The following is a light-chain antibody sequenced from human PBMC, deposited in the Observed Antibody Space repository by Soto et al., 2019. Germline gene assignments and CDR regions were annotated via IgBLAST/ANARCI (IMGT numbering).Light chain of an antibody. V-gene: IGKV3-11*01. CDR1: QSVSSY. J-gene: IGKJ1*01. Sequence: EIVLTQSPSTLSLSPGERATLSCRASQSVSSYLAWYQQQPGQAPRLLIYDASNRATGIPARFSGSGSGTDFTLTISSLEPEDFAFYYGEQRGTFGQGTKVEIK. CDR2: DAS. CDR3: EQRGT.